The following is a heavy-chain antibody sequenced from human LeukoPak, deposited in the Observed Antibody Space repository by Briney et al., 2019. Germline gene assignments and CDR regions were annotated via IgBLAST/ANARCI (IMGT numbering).Heavy chain of an antibody. CDR2: INHSGST. D-gene: IGHD6-6*01. V-gene: IGHV4-34*01. Sequence: SETLSLTCAVYGGSFSGYYWSWIRQPPGKGLEWIGEINHSGSTNYNPSLKSRVTISVDTSKNQFSLKLSSVTAADTAVYYCARKGSSPDFDYWGQGTLVTASS. J-gene: IGHJ4*02. CDR1: GGSFSGYY. CDR3: ARKGSSPDFDY.